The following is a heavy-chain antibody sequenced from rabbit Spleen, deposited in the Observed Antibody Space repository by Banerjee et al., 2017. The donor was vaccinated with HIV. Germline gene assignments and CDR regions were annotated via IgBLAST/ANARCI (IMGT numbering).Heavy chain of an antibody. CDR2: IYAGSSGFT. CDR3: ARDTGSSFSSYGMDL. D-gene: IGHD8-1*01. V-gene: IGHV1S45*01. CDR1: GFSFSGDSF. J-gene: IGHJ6*01. Sequence: QEQLVESGGGLVKPGTSLTLICTASGFSFSGDSFSGDSYMCWVRQAPGKGLEWIACIYAGSSGFTYFANWAKGRFTISKTSSTTVTLQMTSLTAADTATYFCARDTGSSFSSYGMDLWGPGTLVTVS.